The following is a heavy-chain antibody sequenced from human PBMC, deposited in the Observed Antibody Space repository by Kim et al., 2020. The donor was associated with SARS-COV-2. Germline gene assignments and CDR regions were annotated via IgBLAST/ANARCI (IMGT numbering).Heavy chain of an antibody. CDR3: ARGQGIAVADATGDY. CDR2: INHSGST. Sequence: SETLSLTCAVYGGSFSGYYWSWIRQPPGKGLEWIGEINHSGSTNYNPSLKSRVTISVDTSKNQFSLKLSSVTAADTAVYYCARGQGIAVADATGDYWGQGTLVTVSS. CDR1: GGSFSGYY. V-gene: IGHV4-34*01. J-gene: IGHJ4*02. D-gene: IGHD6-19*01.